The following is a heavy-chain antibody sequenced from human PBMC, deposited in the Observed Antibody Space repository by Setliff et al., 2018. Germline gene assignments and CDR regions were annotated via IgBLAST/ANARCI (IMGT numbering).Heavy chain of an antibody. V-gene: IGHV7-4-1*02. CDR3: ARVYNPLYHNWFDP. CDR2: INTNTGNP. CDR1: GYTFTSCA. D-gene: IGHD1-1*01. Sequence: ASVKVSCKASGYTFTSCAMNWVRQAPGQGLEWMGWINTNTGNPTYAQGFTGRFVFSLDTSVSTAYLQISSLKAEDTAVYYCARVYNPLYHNWFDPWGQGTLVTVSS. J-gene: IGHJ5*02.